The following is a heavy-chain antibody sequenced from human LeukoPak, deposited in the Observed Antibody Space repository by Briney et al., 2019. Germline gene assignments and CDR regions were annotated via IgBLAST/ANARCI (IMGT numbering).Heavy chain of an antibody. J-gene: IGHJ3*02. D-gene: IGHD3-9*01. CDR3: AREGGITIFQEDAFDI. V-gene: IGHV1-46*01. CDR1: GYTFTSYY. Sequence: ASVKVSCTASGYTFTSYYMHWVRQAPGQGLEWMGIINPSGGSTSYAQKFQGRVTMTRDTSTSTVYMELSSLRSEDTAVYYCAREGGITIFQEDAFDIWGQGTMVTVSS. CDR2: INPSGGST.